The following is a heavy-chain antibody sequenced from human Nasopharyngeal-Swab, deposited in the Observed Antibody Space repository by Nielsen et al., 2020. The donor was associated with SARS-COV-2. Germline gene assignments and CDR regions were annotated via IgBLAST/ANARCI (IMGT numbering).Heavy chain of an antibody. Sequence: GESLKISCAASGFTFSSYGMHWVRQAPGKGLEWVAVISYDGSNKYYADSVKGRFTISRDNSKNTLYLQMNSLRAEDTAVYYCAKNQQWLVLYYYMDVWGKGTTVTVSS. CDR3: AKNQQWLVLYYYMDV. D-gene: IGHD6-19*01. V-gene: IGHV3-30*18. J-gene: IGHJ6*03. CDR2: ISYDGSNK. CDR1: GFTFSSYG.